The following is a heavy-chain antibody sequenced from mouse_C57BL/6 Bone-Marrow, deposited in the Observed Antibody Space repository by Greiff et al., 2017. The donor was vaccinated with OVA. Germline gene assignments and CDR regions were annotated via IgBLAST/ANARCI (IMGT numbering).Heavy chain of an antibody. CDR3: ARARYYDSGDGYYFDY. D-gene: IGHD2-4*01. CDR1: GYTFTSYW. J-gene: IGHJ2*02. Sequence: QVQLQQSGAELVKPGASVKLSCKASGYTFTSYWMHWVKQRPGRGLEWIGSIDPNSGGTTYNEKFKGKATLTVDKPSSTAYMQLSSLKTEDSAVYYGARARYYDSGDGYYFDYWGQGTSVTVSS. CDR2: IDPNSGGT. V-gene: IGHV1-72*01.